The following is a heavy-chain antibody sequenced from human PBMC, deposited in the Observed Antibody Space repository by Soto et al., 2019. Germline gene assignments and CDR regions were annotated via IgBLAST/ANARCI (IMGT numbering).Heavy chain of an antibody. CDR3: ARGGSDFWSGPTHPFDY. CDR1: GYSFTSYW. D-gene: IGHD3-3*01. Sequence: HGESLKISCKGSGYSFTSYWIGWVRQMPGKGLEWMGIIYPGDSDTRHSPSFQGQVTISADKSISTAYLQWSSLKASDTAMYYCARGGSDFWSGPTHPFDYWGQGTLVTVSS. J-gene: IGHJ4*02. CDR2: IYPGDSDT. V-gene: IGHV5-51*01.